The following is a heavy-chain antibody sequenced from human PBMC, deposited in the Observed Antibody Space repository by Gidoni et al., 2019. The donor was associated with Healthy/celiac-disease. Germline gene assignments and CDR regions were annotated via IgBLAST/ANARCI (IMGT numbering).Heavy chain of an antibody. CDR2: IRSKAYGGTT. Sequence: EVQLVESGGGLVQPGRSLRLSCTASGFTFGDYAMSWVRQAPGKGLEWVGFIRSKAYGGTTEYAASVKGRFTISRDDSKSIAYLQMNSLKTEDTAVYYCTRGLRFLEWFLNYWGQGTLVTVSS. J-gene: IGHJ4*02. CDR1: GFTFGDYA. CDR3: TRGLRFLEWFLNY. V-gene: IGHV3-49*04. D-gene: IGHD3-3*01.